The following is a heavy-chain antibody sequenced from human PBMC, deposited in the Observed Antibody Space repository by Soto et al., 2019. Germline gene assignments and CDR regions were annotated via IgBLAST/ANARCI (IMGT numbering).Heavy chain of an antibody. D-gene: IGHD2-21*01. CDR2: IYYSGTT. CDR1: GGSISSGGYY. CDR3: AASCVGCGGFNYYGMDV. J-gene: IGHJ6*02. V-gene: IGHV4-31*03. Sequence: TLSLPCTVSGGSISSGGYYWNSIRQHPGKGLEWIGYIYYSGTTYYNPSLKSRVTISVDTSKNQFSLRLSSATAADTAVYYCAASCVGCGGFNYYGMDVWGQGTTVTV.